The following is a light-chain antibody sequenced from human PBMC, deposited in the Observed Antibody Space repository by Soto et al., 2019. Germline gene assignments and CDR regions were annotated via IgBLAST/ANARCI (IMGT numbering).Light chain of an antibody. J-gene: IGKJ5*01. V-gene: IGKV1-5*03. CDR1: QRVSSW. Sequence: DIQMTQSPSTLSASLGDRITITFRASQRVSSWLAWYQQKPGKAPKLLIYKASTLQTGVPSRFSGSGSGTEFTLTISSLQPDDFATYYCQQYGDYTTFGQGTRLEI. CDR2: KAS. CDR3: QQYGDYTT.